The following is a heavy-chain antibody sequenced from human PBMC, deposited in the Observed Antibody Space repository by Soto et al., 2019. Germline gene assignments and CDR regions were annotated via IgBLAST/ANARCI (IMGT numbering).Heavy chain of an antibody. J-gene: IGHJ6*02. CDR2: ISGSGGST. CDR3: AKGKGGGELSYYYYYYGMDV. CDR1: GFTFSSYA. Sequence: PGGSLRLSCAASGFTFSSYAMSWVRQAPGKGLEWVSAISGSGGSTYYADSVKGRFTISRDNSKNTLYLQMNSLRAEDTAVYYCAKGKGGGELSYYYYYYGMDVWGQGTTVTVSS. D-gene: IGHD3-10*01. V-gene: IGHV3-23*01.